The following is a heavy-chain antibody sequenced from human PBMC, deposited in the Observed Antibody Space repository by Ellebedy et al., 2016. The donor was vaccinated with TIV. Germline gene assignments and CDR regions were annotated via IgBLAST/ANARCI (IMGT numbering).Heavy chain of an antibody. CDR2: ISYDGSNK. CDR1: GFNFSRYA. J-gene: IGHJ4*02. V-gene: IGHV3-30-3*01. CDR3: AREWYSSRWLNFFDY. D-gene: IGHD6-19*01. Sequence: GESLKISCAASGFNFSRYALHWVRQAPGKGLEWVAVISYDGSNKYYADSVKGRFTISRDNSKNTLYLQMNSLRAEDTAVFYCAREWYSSRWLNFFDYWGQGTLVTVSS.